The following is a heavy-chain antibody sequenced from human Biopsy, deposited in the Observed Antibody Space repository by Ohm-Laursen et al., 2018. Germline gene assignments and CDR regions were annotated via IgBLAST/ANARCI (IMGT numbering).Heavy chain of an antibody. V-gene: IGHV4-59*11. CDR2: ISYTGYT. Sequence: TLSLTCTVSGGSFTGHYWSWNRQPPGKGLEWIGHISYTGYTSYNASLKSRVTISVDTSRNHFSLRLSSLTAADTAVYYCARGSNDFGGLYFPRWGQGTLLTVSS. D-gene: IGHD4-23*01. CDR1: GGSFTGHY. CDR3: ARGSNDFGGLYFPR. J-gene: IGHJ4*02.